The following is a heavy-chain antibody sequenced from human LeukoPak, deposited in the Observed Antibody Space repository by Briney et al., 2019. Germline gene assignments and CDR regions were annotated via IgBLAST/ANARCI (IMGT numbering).Heavy chain of an antibody. V-gene: IGHV1-46*01. CDR1: GYTFTTYY. Sequence: GASVKVSCKASGYTFTTYYMHWVRQAPGQGLEWMGIINPSGGSTSYAQKFQGRVTMTRVTSTSTFYMELSSLRSDDTAVYYCARAPLGGDTYWGQGTLVTVSS. CDR2: INPSGGST. CDR3: ARAPLGGDTY. J-gene: IGHJ4*02. D-gene: IGHD2-21*02.